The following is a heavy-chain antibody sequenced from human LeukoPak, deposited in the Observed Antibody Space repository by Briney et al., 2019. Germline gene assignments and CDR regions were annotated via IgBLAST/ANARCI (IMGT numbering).Heavy chain of an antibody. CDR3: ARDPSSRGWNYVYYYMDV. V-gene: IGHV3-21*01. CDR2: ISTSSSYI. Sequence: GGSLRLSCAASGFTFSGYTMNWVRQAPGKGLEWVSSISTSSSYIYYADSVKGRFTISRDNAKNSLYLQMNSLRAEDTAVYYCARDPSSRGWNYVYYYMDVWGKGTTVTISS. CDR1: GFTFSGYT. J-gene: IGHJ6*03. D-gene: IGHD5-24*01.